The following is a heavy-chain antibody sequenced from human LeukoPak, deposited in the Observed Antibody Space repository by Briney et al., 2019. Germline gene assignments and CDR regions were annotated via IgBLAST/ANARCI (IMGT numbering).Heavy chain of an antibody. CDR3: ARAVAAAIRGWFDP. CDR2: INHSGST. J-gene: IGHJ5*02. D-gene: IGHD2-2*02. CDR1: GGSFSGYY. V-gene: IGHV4-34*01. Sequence: SETLSLTCAVYGGSFSGYYWSWIRQPPGKGLEWIGEINHSGSTNYNPSLKSRVTISVDTSKNQFSLKLSSVTAADTAVYYRARAVAAAIRGWFDPWGQGTLVTVSS.